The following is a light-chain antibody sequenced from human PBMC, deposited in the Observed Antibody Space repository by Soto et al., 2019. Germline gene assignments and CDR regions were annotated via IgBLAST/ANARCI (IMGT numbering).Light chain of an antibody. CDR1: QSVSSSY. Sequence: EIVLTQSPGTLSLSPGEIATLSCSASQSVSSSYLAWYQQTPGQAPRLLVYDTSYRATGVPDRFSGSGSGTDFTLTSRRMEPEDPAVYYWQKYDISPCTFGQGTKVEIK. J-gene: IGKJ1*01. V-gene: IGKV3-20*01. CDR3: QKYDISPCT. CDR2: DTS.